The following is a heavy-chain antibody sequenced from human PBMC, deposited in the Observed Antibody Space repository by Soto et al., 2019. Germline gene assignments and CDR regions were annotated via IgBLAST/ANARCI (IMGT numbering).Heavy chain of an antibody. CDR2: IHTTDGT. V-gene: IGHV4-4*07. Sequence: SETLSLTCTVAGGSISSYYWSWIRQPAGKGMEWIGRIHTTDGTNYNPSLKSRVTMSIDTSNNQFSLKLSSLTAADTAVYYCARALSSAAGLYFDFWGQGTLVTVSS. CDR3: ARALSSAAGLYFDF. CDR1: GGSISSYY. J-gene: IGHJ4*02. D-gene: IGHD6-13*01.